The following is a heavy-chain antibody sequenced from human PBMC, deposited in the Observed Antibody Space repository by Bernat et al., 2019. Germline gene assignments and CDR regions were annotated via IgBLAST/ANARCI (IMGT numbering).Heavy chain of an antibody. CDR3: ARDQGHYDCWSGYYPGAFDI. CDR2: IYYSGST. J-gene: IGHJ3*02. V-gene: IGHV4-59*01. CDR1: GGSISSYY. Sequence: QVQLQESGPGLVKPSETLSLTCTVSGGSISSYYWSWIRQPPGKGLEWIGYIYYSGSTNYNPSLKSRVTISVDTSKNQFSLKLSSVTAADTAVYYCARDQGHYDCWSGYYPGAFDIWGQGTMVTVSS. D-gene: IGHD3-3*01.